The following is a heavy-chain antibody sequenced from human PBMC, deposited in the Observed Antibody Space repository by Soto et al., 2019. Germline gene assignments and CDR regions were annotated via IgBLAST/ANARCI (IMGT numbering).Heavy chain of an antibody. Sequence: PGGSLRHSCASSGFTFSSYSMNWVRQAPGKGLEWVSYISSSSSTIYYADSVKGRFTISRDNAKNSLYLQMNSLRDEDTAVYYCARDHDSSGWYDAFDIWGQGTMVT. CDR3: ARDHDSSGWYDAFDI. CDR2: ISSSSSTI. D-gene: IGHD6-19*01. CDR1: GFTFSSYS. V-gene: IGHV3-48*02. J-gene: IGHJ3*02.